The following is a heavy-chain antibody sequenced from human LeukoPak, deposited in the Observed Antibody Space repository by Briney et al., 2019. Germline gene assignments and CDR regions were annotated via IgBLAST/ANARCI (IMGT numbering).Heavy chain of an antibody. CDR3: ARESGIAVAGIDY. CDR2: IYSGGST. D-gene: IGHD6-19*01. V-gene: IGHV3-53*01. J-gene: IGHJ4*02. CDR1: GFTVSSNY. Sequence: PGGSLRLSCAASGFTVSSNYMSWVRQAPGKGLEWVSVIYSGGSTYYADSVKGRFTISRDNSKNTLYLQMNSLRAEDTAVYYCARESGIAVAGIDYWGQGTLVTVSS.